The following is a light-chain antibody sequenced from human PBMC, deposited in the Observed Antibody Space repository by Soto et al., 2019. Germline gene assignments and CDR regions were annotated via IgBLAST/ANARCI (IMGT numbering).Light chain of an antibody. Sequence: QSVLTQPPSVSAAPGQKVTISCSGSSSNIGNNYVSWYQQLPGTAPKLLIYENNKRPSGIPDRFSGSKSGTSATLGITGLQTGDEAHYYCGTWDSSLSAYVFGTGTKLTVL. J-gene: IGLJ1*01. CDR1: SSNIGNNY. CDR2: ENN. V-gene: IGLV1-51*02. CDR3: GTWDSSLSAYV.